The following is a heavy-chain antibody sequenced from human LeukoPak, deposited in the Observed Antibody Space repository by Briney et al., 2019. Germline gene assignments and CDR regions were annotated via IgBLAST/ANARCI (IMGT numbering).Heavy chain of an antibody. D-gene: IGHD6-13*01. Sequence: SQTLSLTCTVSGGSISSGGYYWSWIRQHPGKGLEWIGYIYYSGSTYYNPSLKSRVTISVDTSKNQFSLELISVTAADTAVYYCARAAAAALNWFDPWGQGTLVTVSS. CDR1: GGSISSGGYY. V-gene: IGHV4-31*03. CDR3: ARAAAAALNWFDP. J-gene: IGHJ5*02. CDR2: IYYSGST.